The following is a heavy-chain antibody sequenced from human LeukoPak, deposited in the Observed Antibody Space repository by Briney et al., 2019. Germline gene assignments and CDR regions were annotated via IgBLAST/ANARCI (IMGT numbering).Heavy chain of an antibody. CDR3: ARAHYDILTGASYYYYGMHV. V-gene: IGHV1-69*01. J-gene: IGHJ6*04. CDR1: GGTFSSYA. CDR2: IIPIFGTA. D-gene: IGHD3-9*01. Sequence: SVKVSCKASGGTFSSYAISWVRQAPGQGLEWMGGIIPIFGTANYAQKLQGRVTITADESTSTAYMELSSLRSEDTAVDYCARAHYDILTGASYYYYGMHVWRKRTTVTVPS.